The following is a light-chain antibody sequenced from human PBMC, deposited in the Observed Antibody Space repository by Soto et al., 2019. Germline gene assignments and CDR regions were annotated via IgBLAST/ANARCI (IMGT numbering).Light chain of an antibody. V-gene: IGKV1-33*01. CDR2: DAS. CDR1: QDISNY. J-gene: IGKJ5*01. Sequence: DIQMTQSPSSLSASVGDRVTITCQASQDISNYFNWYQQKLGKAPKLLIYDASNLETGVPSRFSGSGSGTDFTFTISSLQPEDIATYYCQQYSNLITFGQGTRLEIK. CDR3: QQYSNLIT.